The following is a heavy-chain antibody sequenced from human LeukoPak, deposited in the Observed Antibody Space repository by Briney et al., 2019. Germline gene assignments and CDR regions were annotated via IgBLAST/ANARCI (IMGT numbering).Heavy chain of an antibody. CDR3: ARPTTVTTISADAFDI. J-gene: IGHJ3*02. D-gene: IGHD4-17*01. CDR2: ISGGAGST. CDR1: AITFSTYA. Sequence: PGGSLRLSCAASAITFSTYAMSWVRQAPGKGLECVSVISGGAGSTYYADSVKGRFTTSRDNAQNSLYLQMNSLRAEDSSVYYCARPTTVTTISADAFDIWGQGTMVTVSS. V-gene: IGHV3-23*01.